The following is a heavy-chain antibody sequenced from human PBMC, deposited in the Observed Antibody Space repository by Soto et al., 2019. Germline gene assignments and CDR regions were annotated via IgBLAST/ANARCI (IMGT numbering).Heavy chain of an antibody. D-gene: IGHD1-1*01. V-gene: IGHV4-31*03. CDR1: GGSISSGGYY. Sequence: SETLSLTCTVSGGSISSGGYYWNWIRQHPGKGLEWIGYIYYSGSTYYNPSLKSRVTISVDKSKNQFSLKLSSVTAADTAVYYCARDRKWIQLDYYYGMDVWGQGTTVTVSS. CDR2: IYYSGST. J-gene: IGHJ6*02. CDR3: ARDRKWIQLDYYYGMDV.